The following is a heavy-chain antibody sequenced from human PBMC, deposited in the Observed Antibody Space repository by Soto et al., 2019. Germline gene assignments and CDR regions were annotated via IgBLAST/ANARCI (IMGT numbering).Heavy chain of an antibody. Sequence: PGGSLRLSXAASGFTFDDYTMHWVRQAPGKGLEWVSLISWDGGSTYYADSVKGRFTISRDNSKNSLYLQMNSLRTEDTALYYCAKSAGISYHYYYGMDVWGQGTTVTVSS. CDR3: AKSAGISYHYYYGMDV. CDR2: ISWDGGST. V-gene: IGHV3-43*01. CDR1: GFTFDDYT. J-gene: IGHJ6*02. D-gene: IGHD2-21*01.